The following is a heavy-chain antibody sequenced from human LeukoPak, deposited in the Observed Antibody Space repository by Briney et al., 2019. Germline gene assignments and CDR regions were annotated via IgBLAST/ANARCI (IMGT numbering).Heavy chain of an antibody. J-gene: IGHJ4*02. CDR1: GFTFDSYW. V-gene: IGHV3-7*01. Sequence: GGSLRLSCAASGFTFDSYWMSWVRQAPGKGLEWVANIKYDGSEKYYVDAVKGRFTISRDNAKNPLYLQMNSLRAEDTAVYYCARGRGLSGSPRLFDYWGQGTLVTVSS. CDR3: ARGRGLSGSPRLFDY. CDR2: IKYDGSEK. D-gene: IGHD1-26*01.